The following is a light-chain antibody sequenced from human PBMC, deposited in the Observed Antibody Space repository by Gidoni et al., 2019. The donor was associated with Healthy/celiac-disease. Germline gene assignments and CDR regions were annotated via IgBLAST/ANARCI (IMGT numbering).Light chain of an antibody. CDR1: QSISSY. CDR2: AAT. Sequence: DIQMTQSPSSLSASVGDRVTITCRASQSISSYLNWYQQKPGKAPKLLIYAATSLQSGVPSRFSGSGSGTEFTLTISSLQPEDFATYYCQQSYSTPRRFTFGPGTKVEIK. V-gene: IGKV1-39*01. J-gene: IGKJ3*01. CDR3: QQSYSTPRRFT.